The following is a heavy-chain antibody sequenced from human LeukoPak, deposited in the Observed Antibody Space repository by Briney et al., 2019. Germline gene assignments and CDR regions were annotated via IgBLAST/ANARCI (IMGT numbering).Heavy chain of an antibody. J-gene: IGHJ4*02. CDR2: INYSGNT. D-gene: IGHD4-17*01. CDR1: SGSISSGDFY. CDR3: ARDRYGDHTYFDY. Sequence: SSETLSLTCTISSGSISSGDFYWTWIRQPPGKGLEWIGYINYSGNTYYNPSLRSQVTLSVDTSKNHFSLKLSSVTAADTAVYYCARDRYGDHTYFDYWGQGTLVTVSS. V-gene: IGHV4-30-4*01.